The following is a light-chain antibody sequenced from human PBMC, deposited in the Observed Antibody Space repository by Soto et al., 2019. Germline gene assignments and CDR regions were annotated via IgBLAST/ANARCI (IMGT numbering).Light chain of an antibody. CDR2: TNN. CDR3: ATWDDSLKGV. V-gene: IGLV1-44*01. CDR1: TSNIGSHS. Sequence: QSVLTQPPSASGTPVQRVTIACSGSTSNIGSHSVNWFQHLPGTAPKLLIITNNQRPSGVPDRFSGYKSGTSASLVISGLQSEDEADYYCATWDDSLKGVFGTGTKVTVL. J-gene: IGLJ1*01.